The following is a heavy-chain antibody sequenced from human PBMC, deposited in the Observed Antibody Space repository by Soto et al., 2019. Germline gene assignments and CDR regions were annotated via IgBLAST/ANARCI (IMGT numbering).Heavy chain of an antibody. D-gene: IGHD6-19*01. CDR2: VDPEDGET. J-gene: IGHJ5*02. Sequence: EVQLVQSGAEVKKPGATVKISCKVSGYTFTDYYMHWVQQAPGKGLEWMGLVDPEDGETIYAEKFQGRVTITADTSTDTAYMELSSLRSEDTAVYYCATGRYMLAVAGTNWFDPWGQGTLVTVSS. V-gene: IGHV1-69-2*01. CDR1: GYTFTDYY. CDR3: ATGRYMLAVAGTNWFDP.